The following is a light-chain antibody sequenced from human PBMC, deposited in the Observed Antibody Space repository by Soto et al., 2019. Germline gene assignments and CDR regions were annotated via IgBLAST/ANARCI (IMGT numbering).Light chain of an antibody. J-gene: IGKJ5*01. CDR3: QQRNSWPPTFT. CDR1: QSVSSN. Sequence: EILMTQSPATLSVSPGARAPLSCRARQSVSSNLAWYQQKPGQAPRLLIYGASTRATGIPARFSGSGSGTEFTLTISSLQSEDFAVYYCQQRNSWPPTFTFGQGTRLEIK. V-gene: IGKV3-15*01. CDR2: GAS.